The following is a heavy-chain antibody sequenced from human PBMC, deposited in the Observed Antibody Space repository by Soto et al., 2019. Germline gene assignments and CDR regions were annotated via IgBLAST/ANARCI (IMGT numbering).Heavy chain of an antibody. Sequence: SETLSLTCTVSGGSISSYYWSWIRQPPGKGLEWIGYIYYSGSTNYNPSLKSRVTISVDTSKNQFSLKLSSVTAADTAVYYCASLGVSDYSNQYSTIGVRSWKKYYYYYMDVWGKGTTVTVSS. V-gene: IGHV4-59*08. CDR3: ASLGVSDYSNQYSTIGVRSWKKYYYYYMDV. D-gene: IGHD4-4*01. CDR1: GGSISSYY. CDR2: IYYSGST. J-gene: IGHJ6*03.